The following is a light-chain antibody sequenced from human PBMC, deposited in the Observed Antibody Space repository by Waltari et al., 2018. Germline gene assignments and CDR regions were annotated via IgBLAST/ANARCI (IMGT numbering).Light chain of an antibody. Sequence: QSVLTQPPSASGTPGQRATISCSGRSSNIGSNFVYWYQQLPGTAPKLLIYRKKQRPSGAPDRFSGSKSGTSASLAISGLRSEDEADYYCATWDDSLSAWVFGGGTKLTVL. CDR3: ATWDDSLSAWV. V-gene: IGLV1-47*01. CDR2: RKK. J-gene: IGLJ3*02. CDR1: SSNIGSNF.